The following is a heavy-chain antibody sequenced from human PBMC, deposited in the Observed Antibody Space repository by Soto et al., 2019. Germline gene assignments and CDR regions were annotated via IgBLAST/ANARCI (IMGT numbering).Heavy chain of an antibody. J-gene: IGHJ4*02. V-gene: IGHV3-23*01. Sequence: PWGSLRLSCAASGFTFSSYAMIWVRQAPGKGLEWVSAISGSGGSTYYADSVKGRFTISRDNSKNTLYLQMNSLRAEDTAVYYCAKDNYDILTGYLPYWGQGTLVTVSS. D-gene: IGHD3-9*01. CDR3: AKDNYDILTGYLPY. CDR1: GFTFSSYA. CDR2: ISGSGGST.